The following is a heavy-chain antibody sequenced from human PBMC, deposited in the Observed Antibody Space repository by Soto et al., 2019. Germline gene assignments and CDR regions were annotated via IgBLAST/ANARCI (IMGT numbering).Heavy chain of an antibody. J-gene: IGHJ4*02. D-gene: IGHD1-20*01. Sequence: QVQLVESGGDVVQPGTSLRLSCAASGFIFSTNVLHWVRQAPGKGLEWVAVMSSNGAEKYYTDSVKGRFTISRDNSRNTLYLEMNGLTSEDTAVYYCVLDNIPGAADYFEYWGQGTLVTVSS. CDR1: GFIFSTNV. CDR3: VLDNIPGAADYFEY. V-gene: IGHV3-30-3*01. CDR2: MSSNGAEK.